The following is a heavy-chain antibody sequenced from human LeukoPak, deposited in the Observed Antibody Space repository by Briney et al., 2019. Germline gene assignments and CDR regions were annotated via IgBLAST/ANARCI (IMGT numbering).Heavy chain of an antibody. Sequence: GGSLRLSCAASGFTFSDYYMSWIRQAPGKGLEWVANIKQDRSEKYYVDSVKGRFTISRDNSKNTLYLQMNNLRAEDTAVYYCVKDLRSTRQVVVIDYLNDFWGQGTLVTVSS. V-gene: IGHV3-7*03. J-gene: IGHJ4*02. CDR2: IKQDRSEK. CDR1: GFTFSDYY. D-gene: IGHD3-22*01. CDR3: VKDLRSTRQVVVIDYLNDF.